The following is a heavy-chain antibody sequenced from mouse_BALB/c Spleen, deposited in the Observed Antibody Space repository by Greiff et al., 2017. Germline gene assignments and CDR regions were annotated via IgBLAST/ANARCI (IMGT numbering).Heavy chain of an antibody. J-gene: IGHJ4*01. CDR1: GYTFTSYY. Sequence: QVQLQQSGPELVKPGASVRISCKASGYTFTSYYIHWVKQRPGQGLEWIGWIYPGNVNTKYNEKFKGKATLTADKSSSTAYMQLSSLTSEDSAVYFCARSRDYRYDLYAMDYWGQGTSVTVSS. CDR2: IYPGNVNT. V-gene: IGHV1S56*01. CDR3: ARSRDYRYDLYAMDY. D-gene: IGHD2-14*01.